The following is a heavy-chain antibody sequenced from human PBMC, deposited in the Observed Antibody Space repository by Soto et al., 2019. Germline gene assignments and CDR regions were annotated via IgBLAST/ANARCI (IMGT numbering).Heavy chain of an antibody. J-gene: IGHJ6*02. Sequence: PVGSLRLSCAASGFTFSSYEMNWVRQAPGKGLEWVSYISSSGSTIYYADSVKGRFTISRDNAKNSLYLQMNSLRAEDTAVYYCAREDIVVVVAATQAYYYGMDVWGQGTTVTVSS. CDR1: GFTFSSYE. CDR3: AREDIVVVVAATQAYYYGMDV. CDR2: ISSSGSTI. V-gene: IGHV3-48*03. D-gene: IGHD2-15*01.